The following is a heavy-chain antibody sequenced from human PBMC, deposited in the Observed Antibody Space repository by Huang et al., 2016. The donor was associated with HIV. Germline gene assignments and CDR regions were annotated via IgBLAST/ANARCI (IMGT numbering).Heavy chain of an antibody. Sequence: QVQLVESGGGVVQPGRSVRLSCAASGFTFSSHGMHWVRQASGKVLGWGADISYGGGRKYYGESVKGRFSIYRDNSKKTVDLQMNILRNEDTAVYYCAKGQRTETYGRDSSGYWTLIDYWGQGTLVTVSS. CDR3: AKGQRTETYGRDSSGYWTLIDY. D-gene: IGHD3-22*01. V-gene: IGHV3-30*18. J-gene: IGHJ4*02. CDR1: GFTFSSHG. CDR2: ISYGGGRK.